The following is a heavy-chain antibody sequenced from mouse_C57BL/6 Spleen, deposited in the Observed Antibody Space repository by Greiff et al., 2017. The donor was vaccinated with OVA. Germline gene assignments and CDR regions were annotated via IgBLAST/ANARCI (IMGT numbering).Heavy chain of an antibody. CDR2: ISYDGSN. D-gene: IGHD2-3*01. J-gene: IGHJ3*01. V-gene: IGHV3-6*01. CDR1: GYSITSGYY. Sequence: EVKLLESGPGLVKPSQSLSLTCSVTGYSITSGYYWNWIRQFPGNKLEWMGYISYDGSNNYNPSLKNRISITRDTSKNQFFLKLNSVTTEDTATYYCAREDDGYTGGFAYWGQGTLVTVSA. CDR3: AREDDGYTGGFAY.